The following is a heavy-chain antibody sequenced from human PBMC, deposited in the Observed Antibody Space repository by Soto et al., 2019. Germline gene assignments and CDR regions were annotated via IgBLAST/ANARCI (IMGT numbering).Heavy chain of an antibody. CDR2: IKQDGSEK. CDR3: ARGVGRLSSSSGYYYYYYMDV. D-gene: IGHD6-6*01. J-gene: IGHJ6*03. Sequence: GGSLRLSCVASGFTFSSYWMSWVRQAPGKGLEWVANIKQDGSEKYYVDSVKGRFTISRDNAKNSLYLQMNSLRAEDTAVYYCARGVGRLSSSSGYYYYYYMDVWGKGTTVTVSS. CDR1: GFTFSSYW. V-gene: IGHV3-7*01.